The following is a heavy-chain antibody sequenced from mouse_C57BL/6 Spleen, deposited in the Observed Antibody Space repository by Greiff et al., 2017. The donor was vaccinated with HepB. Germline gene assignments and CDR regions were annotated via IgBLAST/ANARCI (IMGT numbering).Heavy chain of an antibody. CDR2: IYPGDGDT. V-gene: IGHV1-80*01. J-gene: IGHJ3*01. CDR1: GYAFSSYW. D-gene: IGHD2-4*01. Sequence: QVQLQQSGAELVKPGASVKISCKASGYAFSSYWMNWVKQRPGKGLEWIGQIYPGDGDTNYNGKFKGKATLTADKSSSTAYMQLSSLTSEDSAVYFCARHDYLFAYWGQGTLVTVSA. CDR3: ARHDYLFAY.